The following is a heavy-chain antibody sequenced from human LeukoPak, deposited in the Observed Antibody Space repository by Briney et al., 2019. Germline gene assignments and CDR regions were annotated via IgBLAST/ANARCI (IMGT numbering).Heavy chain of an antibody. J-gene: IGHJ4*02. CDR2: ISSSSSYI. D-gene: IGHD3-22*01. CDR1: GFTFSSYS. V-gene: IGHV3-21*04. CDR3: ARENYYDSSGYYSDY. Sequence: GGSLRLSCAASGFTFSSYSMNWVRQAPGKGLEWVSSISSSSSYIYYADSVKGRFTISRDNAKNSLYLQMNSLRSDDTAVYYCARENYYDSSGYYSDYWGQGTLVTVSS.